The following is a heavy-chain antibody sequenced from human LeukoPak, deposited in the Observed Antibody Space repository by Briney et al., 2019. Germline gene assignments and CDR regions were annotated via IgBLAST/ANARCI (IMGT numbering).Heavy chain of an antibody. J-gene: IGHJ4*02. Sequence: SETLSLTCAVSGGSISSSNWWSWVRQPPGKGLEWIGEIYHSGSTNYNPSLKSRVTISVDKSKNQFSLKLSSVTAADTAVYYCARALIDYYYDSSGYYFDYWGQGTLVTVSS. CDR1: GGSISSSNW. D-gene: IGHD3-22*01. CDR3: ARALIDYYYDSSGYYFDY. V-gene: IGHV4-4*02. CDR2: IYHSGST.